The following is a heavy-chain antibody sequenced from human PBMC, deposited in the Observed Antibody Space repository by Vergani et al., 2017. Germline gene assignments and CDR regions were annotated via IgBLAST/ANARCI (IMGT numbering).Heavy chain of an antibody. Sequence: VQLVQSGAEVKKPGASVKVSCKASGYTFTSYYMHWVRQAPGQGLEWMGIINPSGGSTSYAQKFQGRVTMTRDTSTSTVYMELSSLRSEDTAVYYCAIDPRNIVVVVAATFDYWGQGSLVTVSS. V-gene: IGHV1-46*03. CDR1: GYTFTSYY. J-gene: IGHJ4*02. CDR2: INPSGGST. CDR3: AIDPRNIVVVVAATFDY. D-gene: IGHD2-15*01.